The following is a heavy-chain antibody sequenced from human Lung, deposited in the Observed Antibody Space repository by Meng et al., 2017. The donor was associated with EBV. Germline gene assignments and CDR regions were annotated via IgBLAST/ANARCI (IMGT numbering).Heavy chain of an antibody. J-gene: IGHJ4*02. CDR3: AREEDLPYFDA. Sequence: VQLVESGGGLVKPGGSLRLSCAASGFRLRSYTMNWVRQAPGKGLEWVSSISGNSNYIHYADSLKGRFTISRDNAKNSLYLQMNGLRADDTAVYYCAREEDLPYFDAWGQGTLVTVSS. D-gene: IGHD2-15*01. CDR2: ISGNSNYI. V-gene: IGHV3-21*01. CDR1: GFRLRSYT.